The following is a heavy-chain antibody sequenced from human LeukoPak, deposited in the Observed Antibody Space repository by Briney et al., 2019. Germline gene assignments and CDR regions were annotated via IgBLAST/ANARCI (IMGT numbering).Heavy chain of an antibody. D-gene: IGHD6-13*01. CDR2: ISGSGGST. CDR3: AKSPIAEADNDAFDI. V-gene: IGHV3-23*01. J-gene: IGHJ3*02. Sequence: GGSLRLSCAASGFTFSSYSMNWVRQAPVKGLEWVSAISGSGGSTYYADSVKGRFTISRDNSKNTLYLQMNSLRAEDTAVYYCAKSPIAEADNDAFDIWGQGTMVTVSS. CDR1: GFTFSSYS.